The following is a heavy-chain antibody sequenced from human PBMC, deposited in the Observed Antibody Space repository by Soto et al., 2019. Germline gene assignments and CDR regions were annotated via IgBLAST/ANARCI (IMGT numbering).Heavy chain of an antibody. CDR1: GYTFSGYY. CDR3: ARSLTEGYCTITGCYTRPLYGMDV. CDR2: INPNSGGT. D-gene: IGHD2-2*02. J-gene: IGHJ6*02. V-gene: IGHV1-2*02. Sequence: ASVKVTCKASGYTFSGYYIHWLRQAPGQGLEWMGWINPNSGGTNYAQKFQGRVTVTRDTPTSTAYMELSRLTSDDTAVYYCARSLTEGYCTITGCYTRPLYGMDVWGQGTTVTVSS.